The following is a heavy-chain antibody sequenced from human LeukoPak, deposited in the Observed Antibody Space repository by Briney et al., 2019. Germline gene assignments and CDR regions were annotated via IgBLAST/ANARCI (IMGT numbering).Heavy chain of an antibody. D-gene: IGHD3-10*01. V-gene: IGHV4-34*01. J-gene: IGHJ4*02. CDR1: GGSFSGYY. CDR3: ARGLVVRGVIKGSFDY. CDR2: INHSGST. Sequence: SETLSLTCAVYGGSFSGYYWSWSRQPPGKGLEWIGEINHSGSTNYNPSLKSRVTISVDTSKNQFSLKLSSVTAADTAVYYCARGLVVRGVIKGSFDYWGQGTLVTVSS.